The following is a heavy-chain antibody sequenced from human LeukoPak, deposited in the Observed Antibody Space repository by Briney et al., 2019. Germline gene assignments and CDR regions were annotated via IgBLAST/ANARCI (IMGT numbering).Heavy chain of an antibody. J-gene: IGHJ3*02. CDR2: ISYIGST. CDR1: DDSFSSHY. D-gene: IGHD4-17*01. CDR3: ARDLVTVTKGFDI. V-gene: IGHV4-59*11. Sequence: SETLSLTCAVSDDSFSSHYWTWIRQPPGQGLEGIGYISYIGSTNYNPSLKSRFTISMDTSKNQFSLKLRSVTAADTAVYYCARDLVTVTKGFDIWGQGTMVSVSS.